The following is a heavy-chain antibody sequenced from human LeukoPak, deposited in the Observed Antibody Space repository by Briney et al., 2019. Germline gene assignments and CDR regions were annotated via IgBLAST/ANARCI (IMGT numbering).Heavy chain of an antibody. Sequence: GGSLRLSCAASGFTVSSNYMSWVRQAPGRGLEWVSVIYSGGSTYYADSVKGRFTISRDNSKNTLYLQMNSLRAEDTAVYYCARFFPYYGMDVWGQGTTVTVSS. CDR3: ARFFPYYGMDV. CDR2: IYSGGST. J-gene: IGHJ6*02. V-gene: IGHV3-66*01. D-gene: IGHD3-3*01. CDR1: GFTVSSNY.